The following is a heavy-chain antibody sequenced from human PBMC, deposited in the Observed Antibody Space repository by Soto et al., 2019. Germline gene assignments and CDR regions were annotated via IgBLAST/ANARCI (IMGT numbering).Heavy chain of an antibody. CDR1: GFTFSSYA. D-gene: IGHD5-12*01. V-gene: IGHV3-23*01. CDR2: ISGSGGST. CDR3: AKVTGGGYELNYFYY. Sequence: PGGSLRLSCAASGFTFSSYAMSWVRQAPGKGLEWVSAISGSGGSTYYADSVKGRFTISRDNSKNTLYLQMNGLRAEDTAVYYCAKVTGGGYELNYFYYWGQGNLVSVSS. J-gene: IGHJ4*02.